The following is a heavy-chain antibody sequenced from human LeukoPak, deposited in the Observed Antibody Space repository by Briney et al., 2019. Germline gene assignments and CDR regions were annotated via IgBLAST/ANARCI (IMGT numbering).Heavy chain of an antibody. J-gene: IGHJ6*02. CDR3: AGERRTIYGVVTPRRGLEV. CDR1: GGPSSGYH. D-gene: IGHD3-3*02. V-gene: IGHV4-34*01. Sequence: SETLSLTCGVYGGPSSGYHWSWIRQTPGKGLEWIGESKHSGFTDYNPPLKSRVTISLDTSKNQISLNLTSVTAADTAVYHCAGERRTIYGVVTPRRGLEVWGQGTTVTVSS. CDR2: SKHSGFT.